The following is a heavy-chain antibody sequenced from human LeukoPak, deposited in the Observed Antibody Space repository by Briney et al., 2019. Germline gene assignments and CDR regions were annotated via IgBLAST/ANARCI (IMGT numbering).Heavy chain of an antibody. CDR1: GFTFSSYA. V-gene: IGHV3-23*01. D-gene: IGHD2-8*02. CDR3: ARAQHWWLLDY. J-gene: IGHJ4*02. CDR2: ISGSGGST. Sequence: GGSLRLSCAASGFTFSSYAMSWVRQAPGKGLEWVSTISGSGGSTYYADSVKGRFTISRDNSKNTLYLQMNSLRADDTAVYYCARAQHWWLLDYWGQGTLVTVSS.